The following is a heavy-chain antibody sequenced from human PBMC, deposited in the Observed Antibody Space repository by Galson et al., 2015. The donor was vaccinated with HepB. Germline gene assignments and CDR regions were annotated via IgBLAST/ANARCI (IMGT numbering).Heavy chain of an antibody. CDR2: INWNGGST. V-gene: IGHV3-20*04. D-gene: IGHD4-17*01. J-gene: IGHJ4*02. CDR3: ARDKTTVSYGAFDY. Sequence: SLRLSCAASGFTFDDYGMSWVRQAPGKGLEWVSGINWNGGSTGYADSVKGRFTISRDNAKNSLYLQMNSLRAEDTALYYCARDKTTVSYGAFDYWGQGTLVTVSS. CDR1: GFTFDDYG.